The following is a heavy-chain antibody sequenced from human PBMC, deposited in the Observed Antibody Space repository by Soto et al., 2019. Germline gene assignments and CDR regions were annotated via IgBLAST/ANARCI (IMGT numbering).Heavy chain of an antibody. CDR1: GGSISSGDYY. Sequence: HVQLPESGPGLVKPSQTLSLTCTVSGGSISSGDYYWRWIRQPPGKGLEWIGYIYYSGSNYYNPSLKSRVTISVDTSKNQFSLKLSSVTAADTAVYYCARDRGVVLFDYWVQGTLVTVSS. CDR2: IYYSGSN. J-gene: IGHJ4*02. D-gene: IGHD3-3*01. V-gene: IGHV4-30-4*01. CDR3: ARDRGVVLFDY.